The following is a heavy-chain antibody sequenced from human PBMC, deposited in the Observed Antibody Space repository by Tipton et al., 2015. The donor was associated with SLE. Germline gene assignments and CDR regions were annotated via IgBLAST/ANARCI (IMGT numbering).Heavy chain of an antibody. D-gene: IGHD1-26*01. CDR3: AKWGATTGFDY. CDR1: GFTFSSYW. V-gene: IGHV3-7*03. CDR2: IKQDGSEK. J-gene: IGHJ4*02. Sequence: SLRLSCAASGFTFSSYWMSWVRQAPGKGPEWVANIKQDGSEKYYVDSVKGRFTISRDNAKNSLYLQMNSLRAGDTALYYCAKWGATTGFDYWGQGTLVTVSS.